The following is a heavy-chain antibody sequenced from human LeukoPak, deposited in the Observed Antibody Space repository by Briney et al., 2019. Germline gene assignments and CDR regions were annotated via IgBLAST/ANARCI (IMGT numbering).Heavy chain of an antibody. V-gene: IGHV4-4*02. CDR3: ARQSNNHYYHDPYRGAYYFDY. J-gene: IGHJ4*02. CDR2: IYHSGST. D-gene: IGHD1-14*01. Sequence: SETLSLTCAVSGGSISSSNWWSWVRQPPGKGLEWIGEIYHSGSTNYNPSLKSRVTISVDKSKNQFSLKLSSVTAADTAVYYCARQSNNHYYHDPYRGAYYFDYWGQGTLVTVSS. CDR1: GGSISSSNW.